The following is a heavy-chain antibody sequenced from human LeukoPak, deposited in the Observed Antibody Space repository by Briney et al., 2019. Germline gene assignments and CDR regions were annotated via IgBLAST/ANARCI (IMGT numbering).Heavy chain of an antibody. CDR1: GFTFSSYS. D-gene: IGHD3-3*01. CDR3: TTVRFLEFYYYYMDV. CDR2: IKSKTDGGTT. J-gene: IGHJ6*03. Sequence: PGGSLRLSCAASGFTFSSYSMNWVRQAPGKGLEWVGRIKSKTDGGTTDYAAPVKGRFTISRDDSKNTLYLQMNSLKTEDTAVYYCTTVRFLEFYYYYMDVWGKGTTVTVSS. V-gene: IGHV3-15*01.